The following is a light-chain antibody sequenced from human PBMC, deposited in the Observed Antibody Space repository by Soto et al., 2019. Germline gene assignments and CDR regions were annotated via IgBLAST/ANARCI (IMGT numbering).Light chain of an antibody. CDR3: KQYNSPFN. CDR1: QSISSW. CDR2: DAS. J-gene: IGKJ3*01. Sequence: EIQITHSPSNLSTPVLDRVTLTFRASQSISSWLAWYQQKPGKAPKLLIYDASSLESGVPSRFSGSGSGTEFTLTISSLQPDDFATYYCKQYNSPFNCGPGTTGDIK. V-gene: IGKV1-5*01.